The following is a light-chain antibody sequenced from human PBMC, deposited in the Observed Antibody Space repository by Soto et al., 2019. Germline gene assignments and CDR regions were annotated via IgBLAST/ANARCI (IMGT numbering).Light chain of an antibody. Sequence: EVVLTQSPGTLSLSPGERATLSCRASQSVSSIFLAWYQQRPGQAPRLLIHGASSRATGIPDRFSGSVSGTDFTLTISSLQPEDVAVYYCQQYYSSLTFGQGTKLEIK. J-gene: IGKJ2*01. CDR2: GAS. CDR1: QSVSSIF. V-gene: IGKV3-20*01. CDR3: QQYYSSLT.